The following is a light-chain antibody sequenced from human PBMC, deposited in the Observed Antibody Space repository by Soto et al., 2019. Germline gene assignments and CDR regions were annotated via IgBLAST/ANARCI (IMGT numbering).Light chain of an antibody. J-gene: IGKJ2*01. Sequence: DIQMTQSPSSVSASVGDRVTIACRASQGISGWLAWYQQKPGKAPKLLIYGASSLQSGVPSRFSGSGSGTDFTLTITSLQPEDFATYYCQQANSFPYTSGQGTKLEIK. CDR2: GAS. CDR3: QQANSFPYT. V-gene: IGKV1-12*01. CDR1: QGISGW.